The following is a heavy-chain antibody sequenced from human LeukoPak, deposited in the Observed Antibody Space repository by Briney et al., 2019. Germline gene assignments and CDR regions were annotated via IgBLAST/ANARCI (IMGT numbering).Heavy chain of an antibody. J-gene: IGHJ5*02. V-gene: IGHV1-46*01. D-gene: IGHD2-2*01. CDR1: GYTFTSYY. CDR2: INPSGGST. Sequence: ASVKVSCKASGYTFTSYYMHWVRQAPGQGLEWMGIINPSGGSTSYAQKFQGRVTMTRDTSISTAYMELSRLRSDDTAVYYCARSEVLGCSSTSCYWVNWFDPWGQGTLVTVSS. CDR3: ARSEVLGCSSTSCYWVNWFDP.